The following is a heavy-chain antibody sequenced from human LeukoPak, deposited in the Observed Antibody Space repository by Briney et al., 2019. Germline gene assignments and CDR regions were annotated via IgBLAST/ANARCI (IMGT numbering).Heavy chain of an antibody. CDR3: ARYSGSSLFLDY. CDR1: GGSISSSSSY. Sequence: SETLSLTCTVSGGSISSSSSYWGWIRQPPGRGLDWIGNIYYGGRTYSSPSLKSRVTMSVDTSKNQFSLNLSSVTAADAAMYYCARYSGSSLFLDYWGQGTLVTVSS. CDR2: IYYGGRT. D-gene: IGHD1-26*01. J-gene: IGHJ4*02. V-gene: IGHV4-39*01.